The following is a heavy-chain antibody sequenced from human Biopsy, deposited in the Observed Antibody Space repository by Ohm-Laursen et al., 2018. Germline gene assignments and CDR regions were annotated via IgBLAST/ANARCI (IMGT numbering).Heavy chain of an antibody. CDR1: GFTFGDAW. Sequence: GSLRLSCAASGFTFGDAWMSWIRQAPGKGLEWVGRIKSKFDGETTDYAAPVKGRFIIFRDDSKSTLFLQMNSLKVEDTGVYFCSTGGGDFYYNGMDVWGQGTTVTVSS. J-gene: IGHJ6*02. CDR2: IKSKFDGETT. V-gene: IGHV3-15*01. D-gene: IGHD3-16*01. CDR3: STGGGDFYYNGMDV.